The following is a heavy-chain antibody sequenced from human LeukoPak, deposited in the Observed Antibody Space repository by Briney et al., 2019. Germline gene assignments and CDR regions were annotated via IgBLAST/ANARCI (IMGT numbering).Heavy chain of an antibody. CDR1: GFTFSAYS. J-gene: IGHJ1*01. D-gene: IGHD4-17*01. V-gene: IGHV3-21*01. CDR2: ISGSSGYI. CDR3: TRHATTGTTPQQLFHH. Sequence: GGSLRLSCAASGFTFSAYSVNWVRQTPGKVLEWVSSISGSSGYIYYADSVKGRFTTSRDNAKNSLYLQMNSLRAEDTAVYYCTRHATTGTTPQQLFHHWGKGTLVTVSS.